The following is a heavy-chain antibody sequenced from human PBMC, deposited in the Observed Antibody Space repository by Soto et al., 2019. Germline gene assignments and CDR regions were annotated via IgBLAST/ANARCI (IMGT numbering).Heavy chain of an antibody. CDR2: INPSGIST. CDR1: GYTFTNYY. V-gene: IGHV1-46*01. D-gene: IGHD2-15*01. J-gene: IGHJ4*02. Sequence: ASGKVSCETSGYTFTNYYIHWVRQAPGQGLEWMGVINPSGISTTYAQKFQGRVTMTRDTSTSTVYMDLSSLRPEDTAVYFCARVPVSYRAPCSGGSCYLFDYWGQGTLVTVSS. CDR3: ARVPVSYRAPCSGGSCYLFDY.